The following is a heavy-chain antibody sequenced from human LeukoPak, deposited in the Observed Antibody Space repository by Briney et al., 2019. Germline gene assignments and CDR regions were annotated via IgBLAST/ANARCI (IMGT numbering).Heavy chain of an antibody. CDR1: VYTLTELS. CDR2: FDSEDGET. V-gene: IGHV1-24*01. CDR3: ATVLPEGSSGWYY. Sequence: GASVTVSFMFSVYTLTELSMHWVRQAPGKGREWMGGFDSEDGETIYAQKFQGRVTMTEDTSTDTAYMELSSLRSEDTAVYYCATVLPEGSSGWYYWGQGTLVTVSS. D-gene: IGHD6-19*01. J-gene: IGHJ4*02.